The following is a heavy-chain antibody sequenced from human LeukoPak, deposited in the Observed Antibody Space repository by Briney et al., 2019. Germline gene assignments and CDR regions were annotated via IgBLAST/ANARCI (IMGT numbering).Heavy chain of an antibody. Sequence: GESLKISCKGSEYSFATYWIGWVRQMPGQGLEWMGIIFPGDSGTRYSPSFQGQVTISADKSISTAYLQWSSLKASDTAIYYCASEYCSGGNCYFDYWGQGTLVTVSS. V-gene: IGHV5-51*01. CDR1: EYSFATYW. D-gene: IGHD2-15*01. CDR3: ASEYCSGGNCYFDY. J-gene: IGHJ4*02. CDR2: IFPGDSGT.